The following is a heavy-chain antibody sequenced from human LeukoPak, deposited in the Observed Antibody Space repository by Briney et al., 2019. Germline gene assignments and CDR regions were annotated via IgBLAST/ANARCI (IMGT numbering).Heavy chain of an antibody. CDR2: INSDGSST. CDR3: AKGHSGWASTGAY. CDR1: GFTFSSYW. J-gene: IGHJ4*02. Sequence: GGSLRLSCAASGFTFSSYWMHWVRQAPGKGLVWVSRINSDGSSTSYADSVKGRFTISRDNSKNTLYLQMNSLRAEDTAVYYCAKGHSGWASTGAYWGQGTLVTVSS. D-gene: IGHD6-19*01. V-gene: IGHV3-74*01.